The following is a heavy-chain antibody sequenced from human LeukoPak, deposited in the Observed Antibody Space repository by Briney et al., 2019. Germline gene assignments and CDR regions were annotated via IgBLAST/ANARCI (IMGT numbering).Heavy chain of an antibody. V-gene: IGHV4-4*07. CDR1: GGSFSGYY. CDR2: IYTSGST. Sequence: SETLSLTCAVYGGSFSGYYWSWIRQPAGKGLEWIGRIYTSGSTNYNPSLKSRVTMSVDTSKNQFSLKLSSVTAADTAVYYCARDCGTSCPFDYWGQGTLDTVSS. J-gene: IGHJ4*02. D-gene: IGHD2-2*01. CDR3: ARDCGTSCPFDY.